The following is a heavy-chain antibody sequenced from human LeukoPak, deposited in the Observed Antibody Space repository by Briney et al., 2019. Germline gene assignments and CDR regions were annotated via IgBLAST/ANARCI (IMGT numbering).Heavy chain of an antibody. CDR3: AKDGGFYYYYYMDV. V-gene: IGHV3-30-3*01. Sequence: GGSLRLSCAASGFTFSSYAMHWVRQAPGKGLEWVAVISYDGSNKYYADSVKGRFTISRDNSKNTLYLQMNSLRAEDTAVYYCAKDGGFYYYYYMDVWGKGTTVTVSS. CDR2: ISYDGSNK. CDR1: GFTFSSYA. J-gene: IGHJ6*03. D-gene: IGHD3-16*01.